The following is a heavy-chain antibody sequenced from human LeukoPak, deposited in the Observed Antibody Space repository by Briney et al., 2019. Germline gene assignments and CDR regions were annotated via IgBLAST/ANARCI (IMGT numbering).Heavy chain of an antibody. CDR1: GFTFSSYA. J-gene: IGHJ4*02. Sequence: GGSLRLSCAASGFTFSSYAVSWVRQAPGKGLEWVSAISGSGGSTYYADSMKGRFTISRDNSKNTLYLQMNSLRAEDTAVYYCAKDGAYCGGDCYPYYFDYWGQGTLVTVSS. V-gene: IGHV3-23*01. D-gene: IGHD2-21*02. CDR2: ISGSGGST. CDR3: AKDGAYCGGDCYPYYFDY.